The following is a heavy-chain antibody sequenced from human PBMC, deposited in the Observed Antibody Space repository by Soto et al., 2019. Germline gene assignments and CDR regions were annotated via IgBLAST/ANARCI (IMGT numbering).Heavy chain of an antibody. V-gene: IGHV4-4*07. CDR3: ARDSPGREGMDV. CDR2: IYTSGST. CDR1: GGSIGSYY. Sequence: SETLSLTCTVSGGSIGSYYCSFIRQPAGKGLEWIVRIYTSGSTNYNPSLKSRVTMSVDTSKNQFSLKLSSVTAADTAVYYCARDSPGREGMDVWGQGTTVTVSS. J-gene: IGHJ6*02.